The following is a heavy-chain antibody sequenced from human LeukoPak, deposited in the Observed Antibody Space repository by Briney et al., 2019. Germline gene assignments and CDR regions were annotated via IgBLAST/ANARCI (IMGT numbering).Heavy chain of an antibody. Sequence: GGSLRLSCAASGFNLGTYWMHWVRQAPGKGLVWVSRISYDGNNANYADFVKGRFTISRDNAKNTLYLQMNSLRADDTAVYYCAKGDSSGYYLTYYFDYWGQGTLVTVSS. V-gene: IGHV3-74*01. D-gene: IGHD3-22*01. CDR2: ISYDGNNA. CDR1: GFNLGTYW. CDR3: AKGDSSGYYLTYYFDY. J-gene: IGHJ4*02.